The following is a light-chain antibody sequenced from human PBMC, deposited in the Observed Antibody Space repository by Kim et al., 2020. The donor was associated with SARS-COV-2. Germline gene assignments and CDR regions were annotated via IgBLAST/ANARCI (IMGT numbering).Light chain of an antibody. CDR3: QQYGSSPLT. V-gene: IGKV3-20*01. CDR1: QSVSRDC. J-gene: IGKJ4*01. Sequence: PGEGATLSCRASQSVSRDCLAWYQQKPGQTPRLFIYGASNRATGISDRFSGSGSGTDFTLTISRLEPEDSAVYYCQQYGSSPLTFGGGTKVDIK. CDR2: GAS.